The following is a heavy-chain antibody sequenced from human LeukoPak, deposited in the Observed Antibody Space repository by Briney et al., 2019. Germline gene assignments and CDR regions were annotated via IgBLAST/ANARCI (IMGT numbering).Heavy chain of an antibody. Sequence: GGSLRLSCAASGFTFSCSAMSWVRQAPGKGLEWVSTISDSGPTTYYADSVKGRFTISRDNSKSTLYLQMNSLRADDTAVYFCATPLFTSGWHYFDYWGQGTLVTVSS. V-gene: IGHV3-23*01. CDR3: ATPLFTSGWHYFDY. CDR1: GFTFSCSA. J-gene: IGHJ4*02. CDR2: ISDSGPTT. D-gene: IGHD6-19*01.